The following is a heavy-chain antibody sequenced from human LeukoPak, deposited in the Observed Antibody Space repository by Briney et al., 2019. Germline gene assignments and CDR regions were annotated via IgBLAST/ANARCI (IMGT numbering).Heavy chain of an antibody. CDR2: IRYDGSNK. J-gene: IGHJ6*03. D-gene: IGHD6-13*01. CDR3: ARSYSSTPQYYYYYYMDV. V-gene: IGHV3-30*02. Sequence: GGSLRLSCAAAGLTFSNYGMHWVRQAPGKGLQWVAYIRYDGSNKYYADSVKGRFTISRDNSKNTLYLQMNSLRAEDTAVYYCARSYSSTPQYYYYYYMDVWGKGTTVTVSS. CDR1: GLTFSNYG.